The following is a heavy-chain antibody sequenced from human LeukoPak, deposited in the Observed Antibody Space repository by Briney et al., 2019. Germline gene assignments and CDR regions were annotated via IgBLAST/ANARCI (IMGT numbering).Heavy chain of an antibody. J-gene: IGHJ6*03. CDR3: ARDLRVVSQGVNYYYYMDV. CDR2: IYHSGST. CDR1: GGSISSGSYY. V-gene: IGHV4-30-2*01. D-gene: IGHD3-3*01. Sequence: PSETLSLTCTVSGGSISSGSYYWSWIRQPPGKGLEWIGYIYHSGSTYYNPSLKSRVTISVDRSKNQFSLKLSSVTAADTAVYYCARDLRVVSQGVNYYYYMDVWGKGTTVTVSS.